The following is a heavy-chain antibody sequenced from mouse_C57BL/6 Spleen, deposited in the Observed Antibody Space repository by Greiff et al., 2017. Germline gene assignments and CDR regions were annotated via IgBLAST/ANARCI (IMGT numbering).Heavy chain of an antibody. Sequence: VQLQQSGAELVRPGASVKLSCTASGFNINDDYMHWVKQRPEQGLEWIGWIDPENGDTEYASKFQGKATITADTSSNTAYLQLSSLTSEDTAVYYCTRRDDGPFAYWGQGTLVTVSA. CDR2: IDPENGDT. CDR1: GFNINDDY. D-gene: IGHD2-3*01. J-gene: IGHJ3*01. CDR3: TRRDDGPFAY. V-gene: IGHV14-4*01.